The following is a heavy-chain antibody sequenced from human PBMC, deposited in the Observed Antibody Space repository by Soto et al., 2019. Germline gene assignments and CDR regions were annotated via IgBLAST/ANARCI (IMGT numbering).Heavy chain of an antibody. CDR1: GFGFDEYG. Sequence: EVYLVESGGGVVRPGGSLRLSCAASGFGFDEYGMSWVRQGPGKGLEWVSGINRHGDSTGYADSVKGRFTISRDNANNSVDLQMNGLRAEDTAFYYCERDHRWGYEYGDYGYSWGQGTLVTGSS. CDR3: ERDHRWGYEYGDYGYS. V-gene: IGHV3-20*04. D-gene: IGHD4-17*01. CDR2: INRHGDST. J-gene: IGHJ4*02.